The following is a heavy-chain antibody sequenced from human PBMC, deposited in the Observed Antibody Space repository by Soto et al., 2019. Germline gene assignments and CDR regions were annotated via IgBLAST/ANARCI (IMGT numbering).Heavy chain of an antibody. Sequence: SETLSLTCTVSGGSISSGGYYWSWIRQHPGKGLEWIGYIYYSGSTYYNPSLKSRVTISVDTSKNQFSLKLSSVTAADTAVYYCARLTYDSSGSYFDYWGQGTLVTVSS. CDR2: IYYSGST. CDR3: ARLTYDSSGSYFDY. D-gene: IGHD3-22*01. V-gene: IGHV4-31*03. CDR1: GGSISSGGYY. J-gene: IGHJ4*02.